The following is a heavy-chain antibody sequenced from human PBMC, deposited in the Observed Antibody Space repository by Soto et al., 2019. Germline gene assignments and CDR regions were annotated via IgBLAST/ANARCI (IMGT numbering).Heavy chain of an antibody. D-gene: IGHD2-15*01. Sequence: ASVKVSCKASGYTFTGYAMHWVRQAPGQRLEWMGWINAGNGNTKYSQKFQGRVTMTRDTSISTVYMELSSLKSDYMAVYYCAREGAATANYGMDVWGQRTTVTVSS. CDR1: GYTFTGYA. CDR2: INAGNGNT. V-gene: IGHV1-3*01. CDR3: AREGAATANYGMDV. J-gene: IGHJ6*02.